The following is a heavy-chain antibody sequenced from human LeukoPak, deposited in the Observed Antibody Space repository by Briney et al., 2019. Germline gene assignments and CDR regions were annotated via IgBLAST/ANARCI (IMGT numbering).Heavy chain of an antibody. CDR3: ARCGYSGSGFSTNWLDP. V-gene: IGHV3-7*01. J-gene: IGHJ5*02. D-gene: IGHD3-10*01. Sequence: GGSLRLSCAASGFTFTSYWMSWVRQAPGKGLEWVANIKQDGSEKYYVDSVKGRFTISRDNAKNSLHLQMSSLRAEDTAVYYCARCGYSGSGFSTNWLDPWGQGTLVTVSS. CDR1: GFTFTSYW. CDR2: IKQDGSEK.